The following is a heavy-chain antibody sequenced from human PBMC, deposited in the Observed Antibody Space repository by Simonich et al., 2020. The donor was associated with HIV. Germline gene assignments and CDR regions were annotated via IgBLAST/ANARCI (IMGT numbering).Heavy chain of an antibody. D-gene: IGHD1-1*01. V-gene: IGHV4-34*02. J-gene: IGHJ5*02. CDR3: ARLWKDGTANWFDP. CDR1: GGSFSGHY. CDR2: INHSGST. Sequence: QVQLQQWGAGLLKPSETLSLTCAVYGGSFSGHYGNWIRQPPGKGLEWMGEINHSGSTDDNPSLKSRVTISVDTSENQFSRKLRSVTAADTAVYYCARLWKDGTANWFDPWGQGTLVTVSS.